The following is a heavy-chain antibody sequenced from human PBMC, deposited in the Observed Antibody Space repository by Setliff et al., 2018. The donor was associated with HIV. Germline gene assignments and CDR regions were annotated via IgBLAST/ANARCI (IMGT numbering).Heavy chain of an antibody. D-gene: IGHD2-2*01. CDR3: ARGTTPLGWFDP. V-gene: IGHV1-18*04. Sequence: ASVKVSCKASGYTFTGYYMHWVRQAPGQGLEWMGWISAYTANTNYAQNLQGRVTLPTDTSTSTAYMELSSLRSEDTAVYYCARGTTPLGWFDPWGQGTLVTVSS. CDR1: GYTFTGYY. CDR2: ISAYTANT. J-gene: IGHJ5*02.